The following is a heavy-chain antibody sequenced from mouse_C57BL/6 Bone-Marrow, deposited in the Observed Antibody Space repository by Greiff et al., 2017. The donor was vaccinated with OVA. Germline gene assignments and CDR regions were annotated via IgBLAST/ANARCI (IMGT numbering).Heavy chain of an antibody. CDR3: ARSGDVWAY. J-gene: IGHJ3*01. D-gene: IGHD2-10*02. CDR2: IDPSDSYT. Sequence: QVQLQQPGAELVMPGASVKLSCKASGYTFTSYWMHWVKQRPGQGLEWIGEIDPSDSYTNYNQKFKGKSTLTVDKSSSTAYMQLSSLTSEDSAVYYCARSGDVWAYWGQGTLVTVSA. V-gene: IGHV1-69*01. CDR1: GYTFTSYW.